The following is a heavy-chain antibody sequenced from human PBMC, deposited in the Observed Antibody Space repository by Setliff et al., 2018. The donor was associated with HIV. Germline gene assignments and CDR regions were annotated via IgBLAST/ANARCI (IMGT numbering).Heavy chain of an antibody. V-gene: IGHV1-18*04. D-gene: IGHD3-10*01. Sequence: ASVKVSCKASGYNFIDYNFIWVRQAPGQGLEWMGWISAYSGDINYSQKFQGRVTMTKDTSPSTAYMELMSLRSDDTAIYYCARGSEDNVWFDPWGQGTLVTVSS. J-gene: IGHJ5*02. CDR2: ISAYSGDI. CDR1: GYNFIDYN. CDR3: ARGSEDNVWFDP.